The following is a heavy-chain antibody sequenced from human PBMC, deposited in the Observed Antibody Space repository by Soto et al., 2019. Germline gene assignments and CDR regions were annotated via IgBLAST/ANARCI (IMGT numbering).Heavy chain of an antibody. CDR3: AREGGGYSSSLPTYYYYGMDV. CDR1: GYTFTSYG. Sequence: QVPLVQSGAEVKKPGASVKVSCKASGYTFTSYGISWVRQAPGQGLEWMVWISAYNGNTNYAQKLQGRVTMTTDTSTSTAYMELRSLRSDDTAVYYCAREGGGYSSSLPTYYYYGMDVWGQGTTVTVSS. CDR2: ISAYNGNT. D-gene: IGHD6-13*01. V-gene: IGHV1-18*04. J-gene: IGHJ6*02.